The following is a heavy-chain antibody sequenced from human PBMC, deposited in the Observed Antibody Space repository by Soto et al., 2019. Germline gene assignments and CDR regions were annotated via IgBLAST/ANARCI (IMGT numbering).Heavy chain of an antibody. D-gene: IGHD6-13*01. CDR1: GGSISSGGNY. Sequence: QVQLQESGPGLVKPSQTLSLTCSVSGGSISSGGNYWNWIRQHPGKGLEWIGYIYYSGSTYYNPSLXXXGXXSVDTSKTQFSLKLSSVTAAATAVSYCARDPSIADFYGMDVWGQGTTVTVSS. CDR3: ARDPSIADFYGMDV. J-gene: IGHJ6*02. CDR2: IYYSGST. V-gene: IGHV4-31*03.